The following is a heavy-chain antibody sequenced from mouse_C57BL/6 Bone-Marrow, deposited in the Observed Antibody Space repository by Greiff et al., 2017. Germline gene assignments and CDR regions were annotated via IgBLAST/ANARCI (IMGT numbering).Heavy chain of an antibody. CDR2: IYPGSGST. J-gene: IGHJ2*01. CDR3: AREWDYWHDFDY. D-gene: IGHD1-1*01. Sequence: QVQLQQPGAELVKPGASVKMSCKASGYTFTSYWITWVKQRPGQGLEWIGDIYPGSGSTNYNEKFKSKATLTVDTSSSTAYMQLSSLTSEDSAVYYCAREWDYWHDFDYWGQGTTLTVSS. CDR1: GYTFTSYW. V-gene: IGHV1-55*01.